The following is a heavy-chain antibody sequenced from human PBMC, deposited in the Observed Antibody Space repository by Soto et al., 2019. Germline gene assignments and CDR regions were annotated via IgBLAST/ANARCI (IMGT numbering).Heavy chain of an antibody. D-gene: IGHD2-2*03. CDR2: IYHSGST. J-gene: IGHJ6*02. Sequence: SSETLSLTCAVSGGSISSSNWWSWVRQPPGKGLEWIGEIYHSGSTNYNPSLKSRVTISVDKSKNQFSLKLSSGTAADTSVYYCARDMVGYCSSTSCYRAFYYYYYGMDVWGQGTTVTVSS. CDR3: ARDMVGYCSSTSCYRAFYYYYYGMDV. V-gene: IGHV4-4*02. CDR1: GGSISSSNW.